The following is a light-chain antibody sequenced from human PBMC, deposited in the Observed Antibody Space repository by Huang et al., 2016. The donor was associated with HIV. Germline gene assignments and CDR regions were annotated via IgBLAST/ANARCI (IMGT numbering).Light chain of an antibody. CDR2: DAF. V-gene: IGKV1-39*01. CDR1: QNINTY. Sequence: DIQMTQSPSSLSASVGDSITLTCRTSQNINTYLNWYQQTPGKAPKLLIYDAFNMQSGVPSRFSGSGSGTEFALNIRSLQPEDFATYYCQQSYSTPWTFGQGTKVEIK. CDR3: QQSYSTPWT. J-gene: IGKJ1*01.